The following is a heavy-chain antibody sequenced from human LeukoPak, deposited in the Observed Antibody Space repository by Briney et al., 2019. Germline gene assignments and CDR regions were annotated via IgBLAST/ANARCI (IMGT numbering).Heavy chain of an antibody. Sequence: PGGSLRLSCAASGFTFSSSAMSWVRQVPGKGLEWVSGISGSGGSTYYADSVKGRFTISRDNSKNTLYLQMNSLRAEDTAVYYCAKAPTSGVIKYYFDYWGQGTLVTVSS. J-gene: IGHJ4*02. D-gene: IGHD3-16*01. CDR2: ISGSGGST. CDR3: AKAPTSGVIKYYFDY. CDR1: GFTFSSSA. V-gene: IGHV3-23*01.